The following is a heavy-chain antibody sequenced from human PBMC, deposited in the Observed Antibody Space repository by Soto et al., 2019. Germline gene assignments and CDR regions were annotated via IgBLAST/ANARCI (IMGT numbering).Heavy chain of an antibody. CDR1: GGSVSSGLYY. V-gene: IGHV4-61*01. CDR3: ARTLPNRQLFDS. J-gene: IGHJ4*02. CDR2: VFYSGST. Sequence: PSETLSLTCTVSGGSVSSGLYYWSWIRQPPGKGLEWIGYVFYSGSTNYNPSLKSRLTISVDTSKNQFSLRLTSVTAADTAVYYCARTLPNRQLFDSWSQGTLVTVSS. D-gene: IGHD1-1*01.